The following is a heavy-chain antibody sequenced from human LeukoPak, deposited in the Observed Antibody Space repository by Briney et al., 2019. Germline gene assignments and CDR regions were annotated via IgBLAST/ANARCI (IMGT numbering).Heavy chain of an antibody. Sequence: ASVKVSCKASGYTFTSYGISWVRQAPGQGLEWMGWISAYNGNTNYAQKLQGRVTMTTDTSTSTAYMELSSLRSEDTAVYYCARDYDYVWGSYVPPGGYYYMDVWGKGTTVTVSS. CDR2: ISAYNGNT. V-gene: IGHV1-18*01. CDR1: GYTFTSYG. D-gene: IGHD3-16*01. J-gene: IGHJ6*03. CDR3: ARDYDYVWGSYVPPGGYYYMDV.